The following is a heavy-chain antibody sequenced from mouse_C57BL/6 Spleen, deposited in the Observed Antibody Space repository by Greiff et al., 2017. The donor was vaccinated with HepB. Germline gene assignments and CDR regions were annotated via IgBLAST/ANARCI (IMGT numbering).Heavy chain of an antibody. CDR3: ATIYYGYDGFAY. V-gene: IGHV3-6*01. Sequence: EVQLVESGPGLVKPSQSLSLTCSVTGYSITSGYYWNWIRQFPGNKLEWMGYISYDGSNNYNPSLKNRISITRDTSKNQFFLKLNSVTTEDTATYYCATIYYGYDGFAYWGQGTLVTVSA. CDR1: GYSITSGYY. J-gene: IGHJ3*01. CDR2: ISYDGSN. D-gene: IGHD2-2*01.